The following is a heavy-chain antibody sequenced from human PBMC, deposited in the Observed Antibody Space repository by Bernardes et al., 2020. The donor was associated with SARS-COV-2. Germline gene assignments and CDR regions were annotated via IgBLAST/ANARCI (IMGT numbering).Heavy chain of an antibody. J-gene: IGHJ4*02. Sequence: SETLSLTCAVYAGSFSGYYWSWIRQPPGKGLEWIGEINHSGSTNYNPSLKSRVTISVDTSKNQFSLKLSSVTAADTAVYYCARGDTAMGFEYYWGQGMLVTVSS. CDR1: AGSFSGYY. V-gene: IGHV4-34*01. D-gene: IGHD5-18*01. CDR2: INHSGST. CDR3: ARGDTAMGFEYY.